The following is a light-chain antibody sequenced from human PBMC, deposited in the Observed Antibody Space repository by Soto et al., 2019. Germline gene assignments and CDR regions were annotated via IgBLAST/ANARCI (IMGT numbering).Light chain of an antibody. CDR3: QQYGSPPWA. J-gene: IGKJ1*01. CDR1: QSVGSNF. CDR2: AAS. Sequence: IVLTQSPGTLSLSPGQRATLSCRASQSVGSNFLAWYQQKRGQAPRILIYAASNRASGIPDRFSGSGSGSYFTLTIRRLEPEDFAVYSCQQYGSPPWAFGQGPRVEI. V-gene: IGKV3-20*01.